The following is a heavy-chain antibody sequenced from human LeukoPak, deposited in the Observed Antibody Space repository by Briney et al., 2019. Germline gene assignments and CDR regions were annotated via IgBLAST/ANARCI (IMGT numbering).Heavy chain of an antibody. CDR2: ISGSGGST. V-gene: IGHV3-23*01. CDR3: ALTMGTSGSYRNPEAIDY. CDR1: GFTFSSFSSYA. J-gene: IGHJ4*02. Sequence: HPGGSLRLSCAASGFTFSSFSSYAMSWVRQAPGKGLEWVSAISGSGGSTYYADSVKGRFTISRDNSKNTLHLQMNSLRAEDTAVYYCALTMGTSGSYRNPEAIDYWGQGTLVTVSS. D-gene: IGHD3-10*01.